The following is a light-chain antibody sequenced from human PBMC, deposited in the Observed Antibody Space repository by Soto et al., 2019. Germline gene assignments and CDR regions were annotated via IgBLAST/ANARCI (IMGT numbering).Light chain of an antibody. J-gene: IGLJ1*01. Sequence: QSVLTQPASVSGPPGQSIVISCTGTSSDVGGYNYVSWYQQHPGKAPKLMIYEVSNRPSGVSNRFSGSKSGNTASLTISGLQAEDEADYYCSSYTSSTFYVFGTGTKVTVL. CDR3: SSYTSSTFYV. CDR2: EVS. V-gene: IGLV2-14*01. CDR1: SSDVGGYNY.